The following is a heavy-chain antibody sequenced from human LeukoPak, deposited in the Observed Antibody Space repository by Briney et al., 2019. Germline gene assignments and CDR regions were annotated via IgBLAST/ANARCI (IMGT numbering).Heavy chain of an antibody. CDR2: IYPGDSDT. CDR1: GYRFATYW. D-gene: IGHD3-22*01. Sequence: PGESLRISCKASGYRFATYWIGWVRQMPGKGLEWMGIIYPGDSDTRYSPSFQGHVTISADKSISTAYLQWSSLKASDTAMYYCARGKSYDSSGYYSNWGQGTPVTVPS. CDR3: ARGKSYDSSGYYSN. V-gene: IGHV5-51*01. J-gene: IGHJ4*02.